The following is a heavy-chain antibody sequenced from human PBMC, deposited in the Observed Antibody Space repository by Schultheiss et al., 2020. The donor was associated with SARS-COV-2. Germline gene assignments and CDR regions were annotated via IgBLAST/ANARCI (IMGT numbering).Heavy chain of an antibody. Sequence: GSLRLSCAASGFTFSSYAMSWVRQAPGKGLEWIGEINHSGSTNYNPSLKSRVTISVDRSKNQFSLKLSSVTAADTAVYYCARRRGGLWFRADGMDVWGQGTTVTVSS. D-gene: IGHD3-10*01. J-gene: IGHJ6*02. V-gene: IGHV4-34*01. CDR2: INHSGST. CDR3: ARRRGGLWFRADGMDV. CDR1: GFTFSSYA.